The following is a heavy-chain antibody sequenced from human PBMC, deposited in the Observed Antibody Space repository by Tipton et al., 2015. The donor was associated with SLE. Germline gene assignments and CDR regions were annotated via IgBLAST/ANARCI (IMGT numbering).Heavy chain of an antibody. Sequence: TLSLTCVVSGASISTEGYSWSWIRQPPGKGLEWIGYIFHTGSAYYNPSLRSRLTISLDRSNNQFSLKVNSMTAADTAVYHCARGDFWSGLDYWGQGALVTVSS. CDR1: GASISTEGYS. D-gene: IGHD3-3*01. J-gene: IGHJ4*02. V-gene: IGHV4-30-2*01. CDR2: IFHTGSA. CDR3: ARGDFWSGLDY.